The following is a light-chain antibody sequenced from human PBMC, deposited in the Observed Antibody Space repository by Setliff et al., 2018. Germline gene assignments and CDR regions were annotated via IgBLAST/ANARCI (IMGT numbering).Light chain of an antibody. Sequence: EIVMTQSPATLSVSPGERATLSCWASQSLGSNLAWYQHKPGQAPRLLIYGASTRATGIPARSSGSGSGTEFTLTISSLQSEDFAFYYCQQYNNWPRTFGQGTKV. CDR1: QSLGSN. CDR2: GAS. J-gene: IGKJ1*01. V-gene: IGKV3-15*01. CDR3: QQYNNWPRT.